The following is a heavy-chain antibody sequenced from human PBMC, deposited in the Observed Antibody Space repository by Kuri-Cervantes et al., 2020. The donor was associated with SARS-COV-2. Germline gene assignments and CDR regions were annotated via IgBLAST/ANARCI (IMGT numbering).Heavy chain of an antibody. J-gene: IGHJ4*02. CDR3: ARGSYGGNSDFDY. V-gene: IGHV3-33*01. D-gene: IGHD4-23*01. CDR1: GFTFSNYA. CDR2: IWWDGSEE. Sequence: GGSLRLSCEASGFTFSNYAMHWVRQAPGKGLEWVAVIWWDGSEEYYLDSVKGRFTISKDNSKNMLFLKINNLRVEDAAVYFCARGSYGGNSDFDYWGQGTPVTVSS.